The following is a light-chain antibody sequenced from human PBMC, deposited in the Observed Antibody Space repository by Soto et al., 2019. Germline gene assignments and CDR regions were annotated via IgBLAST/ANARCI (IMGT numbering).Light chain of an antibody. CDR3: QQSYSTLWT. CDR2: RAS. V-gene: IGKV3-20*01. CDR1: QSVSNDY. Sequence: EMVLTQSPGTLSLSPGGRATLSCMASQSVSNDYVAWVQQKPGQAPRVVIYRASTRATGIPERFSGSGSGTDFTLTISSLRPEDFATYYCQQSYSTLWTFGQGTKVDIK. J-gene: IGKJ1*01.